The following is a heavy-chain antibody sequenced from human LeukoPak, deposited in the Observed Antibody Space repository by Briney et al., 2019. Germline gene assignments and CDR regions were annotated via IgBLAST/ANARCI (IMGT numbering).Heavy chain of an antibody. J-gene: IGHJ5*02. Sequence: ASVKVSCKASGYTFTSYDINLVRQATGQGLEWMGWMNPNSGNTGYAQKFQGRVTMTRNTSISTAYMELSSLRSEDTAVYYCARGSDDYDLRDNWFDPWGQGTLVTVSS. CDR3: ARGSDDYDLRDNWFDP. V-gene: IGHV1-8*01. D-gene: IGHD4-17*01. CDR1: GYTFTSYD. CDR2: MNPNSGNT.